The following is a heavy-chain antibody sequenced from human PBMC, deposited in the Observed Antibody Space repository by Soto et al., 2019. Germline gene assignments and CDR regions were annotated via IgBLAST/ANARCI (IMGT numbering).Heavy chain of an antibody. D-gene: IGHD4-17*01. CDR2: ISYDGNDK. Sequence: QMQLVESGGGVVQPGRSLRLSCAASGVTLSVYGMHWVRQAPGKGLEWVAFISYDGNDKYYADSVKGRFTISRDNSKNTLYLQMISLRAEDAAVYYCARDLGRTVPKDYLDCWGRGTLVTVSS. J-gene: IGHJ4*02. V-gene: IGHV3-30-3*01. CDR3: ARDLGRTVPKDYLDC. CDR1: GVTLSVYG.